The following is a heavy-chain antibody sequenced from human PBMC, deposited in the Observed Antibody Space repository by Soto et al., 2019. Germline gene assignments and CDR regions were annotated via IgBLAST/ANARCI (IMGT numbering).Heavy chain of an antibody. V-gene: IGHV3-23*01. CDR3: AKALDSSSWYYYYGMDV. D-gene: IGHD6-13*01. Sequence: GGSLRLSCADSGFTFSSYAMSRVRQAPGKGLEWVSAISGSGGSTYYADSVKGRFTISRDNSKNTLYLQMNSLRAEDTAVYYCAKALDSSSWYYYYGMDVWGQGTTVAVSS. J-gene: IGHJ6*02. CDR1: GFTFSSYA. CDR2: ISGSGGST.